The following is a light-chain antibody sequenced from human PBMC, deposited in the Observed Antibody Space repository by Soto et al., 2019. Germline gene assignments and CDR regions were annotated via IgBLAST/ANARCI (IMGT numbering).Light chain of an antibody. CDR3: LHRNNAPTGFT. V-gene: IGKV3-11*01. Sequence: EIVLTQSPATLSLSPGERATLSCGASQRISTSLAWYQQKPGQAPRLLIYGDSTRAAGIPARFSGSGSGTDFTLTISGLETEDFAVYFCLHRNNAPTGFTFGPGSSVEVK. CDR1: QRISTS. CDR2: GDS. J-gene: IGKJ3*01.